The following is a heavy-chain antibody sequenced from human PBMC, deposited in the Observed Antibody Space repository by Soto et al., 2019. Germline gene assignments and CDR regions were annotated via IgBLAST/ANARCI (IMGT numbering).Heavy chain of an antibody. Sequence: PSETLSLTCAVYGGSFNGYYWSWIRQPPGKGLEWIGEINHSGSTNYNPSLKSRVTISVDTSKNQFSLKLSSVTAADTAVYYCARGTEYSSSSHSNWFDPWGQGTLVTVSS. CDR3: ARGTEYSSSSHSNWFDP. V-gene: IGHV4-34*01. CDR2: INHSGST. D-gene: IGHD6-6*01. CDR1: GGSFNGYY. J-gene: IGHJ5*02.